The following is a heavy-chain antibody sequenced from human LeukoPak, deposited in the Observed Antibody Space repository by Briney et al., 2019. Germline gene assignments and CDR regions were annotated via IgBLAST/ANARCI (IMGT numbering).Heavy chain of an antibody. V-gene: IGHV1-8*01. J-gene: IGHJ6*03. CDR3: ASRGYCSSTSCFGNYYMDV. CDR1: GYTLTSYD. D-gene: IGHD2-2*01. Sequence: ASVKVSCKASGYTLTSYDINWVRQATRQGLEWMGWMNPNSGNTGYAQKFQGRVTMTRNTSISTAYMELSSLRSEDTAVYYCASRGYCSSTSCFGNYYMDVWGKGTTVTISS. CDR2: MNPNSGNT.